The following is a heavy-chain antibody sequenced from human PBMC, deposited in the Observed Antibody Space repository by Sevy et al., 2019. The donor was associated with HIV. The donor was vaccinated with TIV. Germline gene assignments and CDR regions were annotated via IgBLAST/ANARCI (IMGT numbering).Heavy chain of an antibody. D-gene: IGHD3-3*01. CDR1: GFTFSSYA. Sequence: GGSLRLSCAASGFTFSSYAMHWVRQAPGKGLEWVAVISYDGSNKYYADSVKGRFTISRDNSKNTLYLQMNSLRAEDRAVYYCARDQFESAHSSPYYDFWSGYYKPGDYWGQGTLVTVSS. V-gene: IGHV3-30-3*01. CDR3: ARDQFESAHSSPYYDFWSGYYKPGDY. J-gene: IGHJ4*02. CDR2: ISYDGSNK.